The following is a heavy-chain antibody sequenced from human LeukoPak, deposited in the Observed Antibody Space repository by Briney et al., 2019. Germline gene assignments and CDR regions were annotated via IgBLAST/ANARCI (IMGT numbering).Heavy chain of an antibody. CDR3: ARGPPVVVAAEDAFDI. Sequence: PGGSLRLSCAASGFTFSSYSMNWVRQAPGKGLEWVSYISSSSSTIYYADSVKGRFTISRDNAKNSLYLQMNSLRAEDTAVYYCARGPPVVVAAEDAFDIWGQGTMVTVSS. V-gene: IGHV3-48*04. J-gene: IGHJ3*02. CDR1: GFTFSSYS. D-gene: IGHD2-15*01. CDR2: ISSSSSTI.